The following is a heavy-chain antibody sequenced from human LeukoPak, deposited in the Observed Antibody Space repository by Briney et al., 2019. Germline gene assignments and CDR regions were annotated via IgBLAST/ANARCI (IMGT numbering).Heavy chain of an antibody. J-gene: IGHJ6*03. CDR2: IYTSGST. V-gene: IGHV4-4*07. D-gene: IGHD6-25*01. Sequence: SETLSLTCTVSGGSISSYYWSWIRQPAGKGLEWIGRIYTSGSTNYNPSLKSRVTMSVDTSKNQFSLELSSVTAADTAVYYCAREPEQRRMYYYYYYMDVWGKGTTVTASS. CDR3: AREPEQRRMYYYYYYMDV. CDR1: GGSISSYY.